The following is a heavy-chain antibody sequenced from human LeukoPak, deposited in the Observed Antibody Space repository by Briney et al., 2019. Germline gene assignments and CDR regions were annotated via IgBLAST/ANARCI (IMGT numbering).Heavy chain of an antibody. Sequence: PSETLSLTCTVSGGSISSSSYYWGWIRQPPGKGLEWIGSIYYSGSTYYNPSLKSRVTISVDTSKNQFSLKLSSVTAADTAVYYCARRGMGGSGSLYYFDYWGQGTLVTVSS. D-gene: IGHD1-26*01. J-gene: IGHJ4*02. CDR2: IYYSGST. CDR1: GGSISSSSYY. V-gene: IGHV4-39*01. CDR3: ARRGMGGSGSLYYFDY.